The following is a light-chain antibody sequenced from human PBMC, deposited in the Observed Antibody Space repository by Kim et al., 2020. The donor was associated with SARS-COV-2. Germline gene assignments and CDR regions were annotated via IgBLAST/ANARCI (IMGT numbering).Light chain of an antibody. CDR3: QQYDSSVWT. V-gene: IGKV3-20*01. CDR2: GAS. J-gene: IGKJ1*01. CDR1: QSVNGRF. Sequence: SPGEGATLSCRASQSVNGRFLAWYQQKPGQAPRLLIYGASTRATGIPDRLSGSGSGTDFTLTISRLETEEFAMYYCQQYDSSVWTFGQGTKVDIK.